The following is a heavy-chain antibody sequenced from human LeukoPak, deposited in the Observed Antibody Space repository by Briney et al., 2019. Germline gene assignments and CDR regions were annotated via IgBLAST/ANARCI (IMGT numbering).Heavy chain of an antibody. Sequence: PSETLSLTCTVSGGSISSYYWSWIRQPPGKGLEWIGYIYYSGSTNYNPSLKSRVTISVDTSKNQFSLKLSSVTAADTAVYYCARQNYGDHTWDYWGQGTLVTVSS. CDR3: ARQNYGDHTWDY. D-gene: IGHD4-17*01. V-gene: IGHV4-59*08. J-gene: IGHJ4*02. CDR2: IYYSGST. CDR1: GGSISSYY.